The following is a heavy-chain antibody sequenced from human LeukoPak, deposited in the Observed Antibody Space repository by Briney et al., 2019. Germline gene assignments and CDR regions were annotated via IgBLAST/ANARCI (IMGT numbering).Heavy chain of an antibody. CDR2: IYTTGST. V-gene: IGHV4-4*07. CDR1: GGSISSYY. J-gene: IGHJ4*02. CDR3: AKTKLDWLLFDF. D-gene: IGHD3-9*01. Sequence: SETLSLTCTVSGGSISSYYWTWIRQPAGKGLEWIGRIYTTGSTNYNPSLKSRVTMSVDTSKNQFSLKLNSMTAADTALYYCAKTKLDWLLFDFWGQGILVTVSS.